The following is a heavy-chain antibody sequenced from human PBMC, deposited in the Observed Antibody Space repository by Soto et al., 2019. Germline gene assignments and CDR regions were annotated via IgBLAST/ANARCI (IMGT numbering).Heavy chain of an antibody. D-gene: IGHD5-18*01. CDR1: GYTFSGYY. CDR2: INPKGGGT. V-gene: IGHV1-2*02. J-gene: IGHJ6*02. Sequence: ASVPGSCQSSGYTFSGYYIHWVRQAPGQGREWMGWINPKGGGTNDAKKFQGRVTMTRDTSISTAYMELSRLRSDDTAVYYCAREEDTAMTTSGFYYYGMDVWGQGTTVTVSS. CDR3: AREEDTAMTTSGFYYYGMDV.